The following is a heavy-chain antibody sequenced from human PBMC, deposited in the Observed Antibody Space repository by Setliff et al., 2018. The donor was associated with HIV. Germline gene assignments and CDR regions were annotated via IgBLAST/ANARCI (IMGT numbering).Heavy chain of an antibody. CDR2: ITPFNGNT. J-gene: IGHJ6*03. Sequence: ASVTVSCKASGYTFTSYVISWVRQAPGQGLEWMGWITPFNGNTNYAQKLQGRVTMTTDTSTSTAYMELRSLRSDDTAVYYCARRGDSYGLDPIYYYYYYMDVWGKGTTVTVSS. D-gene: IGHD5-18*01. V-gene: IGHV1-18*01. CDR1: GYTFTSYV. CDR3: ARRGDSYGLDPIYYYYYYMDV.